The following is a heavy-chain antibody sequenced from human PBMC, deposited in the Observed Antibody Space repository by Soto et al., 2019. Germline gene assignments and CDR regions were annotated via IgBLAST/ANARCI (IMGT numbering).Heavy chain of an antibody. CDR2: FDPEDGET. D-gene: IGHD2-2*02. CDR1: GYTLTELS. Sequence: ASVKVSCKVSGYTLTELSMHWVRQAPGKGLEWMGGFDPEDGETIYAQKFQGRVTMTEDTSTDTAYMELSSLRSEDTAVYYCATRPAAIGWFDPWGQGTLVTVSS. CDR3: ATRPAAIGWFDP. J-gene: IGHJ5*02. V-gene: IGHV1-24*01.